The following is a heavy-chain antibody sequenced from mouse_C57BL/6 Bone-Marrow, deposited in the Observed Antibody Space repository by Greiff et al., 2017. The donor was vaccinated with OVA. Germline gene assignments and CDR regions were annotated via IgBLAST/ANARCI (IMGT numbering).Heavy chain of an antibody. CDR1: GFTFSSYG. CDR3: ARHEQGYAMDY. V-gene: IGHV5-6*02. Sequence: EVKLVESGGDLVKPGGSLKLSCAASGFTFSSYGMSWVRQTPDKRLEWVATISSGGSYIYYPDSVKGRFTISRDNAKNTLYLQMSSLKSEDTAMYYCARHEQGYAMDYWGQGTSVTVSS. J-gene: IGHJ4*01. CDR2: ISSGGSYI.